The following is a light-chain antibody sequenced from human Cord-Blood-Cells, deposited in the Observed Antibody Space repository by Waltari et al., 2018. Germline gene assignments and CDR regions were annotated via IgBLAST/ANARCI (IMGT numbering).Light chain of an antibody. Sequence: QSALTQPPSASGSPGQSVTISCTGTSSDVGGYNYVSWDQQHPGKAPKLLIYEVSKRPSRVPDRFSGSKSGNTASLTVSGLQAEDEADYYCSSYAGSNNVVFSGGTKLTVL. J-gene: IGLJ2*01. CDR2: EVS. CDR3: SSYAGSNNVV. V-gene: IGLV2-8*01. CDR1: SSDVGGYNY.